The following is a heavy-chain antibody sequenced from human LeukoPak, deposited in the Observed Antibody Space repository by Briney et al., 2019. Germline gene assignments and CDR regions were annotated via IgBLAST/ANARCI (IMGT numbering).Heavy chain of an antibody. CDR2: ISYSGST. CDR3: ARQRSYLWDAFDI. J-gene: IGHJ3*02. D-gene: IGHD2-21*01. Sequence: PSETLSLTCTVSGGSISTSYWSWIRQPPGEGLEWIAYISYSGSTDYNPSLKSRVTISVDTSKNQFSLRLSSVTAADTAVYYCARQRSYLWDAFDIWGQGTLVTVSS. V-gene: IGHV4-59*08. CDR1: GGSISTSY.